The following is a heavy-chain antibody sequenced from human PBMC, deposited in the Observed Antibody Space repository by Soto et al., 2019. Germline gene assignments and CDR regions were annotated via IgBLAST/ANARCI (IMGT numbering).Heavy chain of an antibody. CDR2: IIPILGIA. V-gene: IGHV1-69*08. CDR3: ARDRGPTNSNWYFDL. Sequence: QVQLVQSGAEVKKPGSSVKVSCKASGGTFSSYTISWVRQAPGQGREWMGRIIPILGIANYAQKFQGRVTITADKSTSTAYMELSSLRSEDTAVYYCARDRGPTNSNWYFDLWGRGTLVTVSS. D-gene: IGHD7-27*01. J-gene: IGHJ2*01. CDR1: GGTFSSYT.